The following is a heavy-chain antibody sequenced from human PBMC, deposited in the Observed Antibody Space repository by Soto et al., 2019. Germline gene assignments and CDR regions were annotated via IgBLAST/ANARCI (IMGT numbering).Heavy chain of an antibody. D-gene: IGHD4-17*01. Sequence: PSDTLSLTCTVSGGSISSGGYYWSWILQHPGKGLEWIGYIYYSGSTYYNPSLKSRVTISVDTSKNQFSLKLTSVTAADTAVYYCARDEEVNYADYGGSDHYYGMDVWGQGTTVTVSS. CDR2: IYYSGST. V-gene: IGHV4-31*03. CDR3: ARDEEVNYADYGGSDHYYGMDV. CDR1: GGSISSGGYY. J-gene: IGHJ6*02.